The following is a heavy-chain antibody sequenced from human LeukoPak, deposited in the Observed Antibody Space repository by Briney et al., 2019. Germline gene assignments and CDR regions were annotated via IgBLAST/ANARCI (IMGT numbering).Heavy chain of an antibody. CDR2: IYSSGST. CDR3: ARVRGYSGFDY. J-gene: IGHJ4*02. Sequence: SETLSLTCTVSGGSIISFYWTWIRQPAGKGLEWIGRIYSSGSTNYNPSLKSRVTISVDTSKNQFSLKLSSVTAADTAVYYCARVRGYSGFDYWGQGTLVTVSS. V-gene: IGHV4-4*07. D-gene: IGHD5-12*01. CDR1: GGSIISFY.